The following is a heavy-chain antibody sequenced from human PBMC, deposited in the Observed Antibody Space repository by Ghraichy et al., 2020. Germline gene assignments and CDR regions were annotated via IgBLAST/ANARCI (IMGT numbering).Heavy chain of an antibody. CDR1: GFTFSSYS. V-gene: IGHV3-21*01. J-gene: IGHJ3*02. CDR2: ISSSSSYI. CDR3: ARDRDYSNYHAFDI. D-gene: IGHD4-11*01. Sequence: GGSLRLSCAASGFTFSSYSMNWVRQAPGKGLEWVSSISSSSSYIYYADSVKGRFTISRDNAKNSLYLQMNSLRAEDTAVYYCARDRDYSNYHAFDIWGQGTMVTVSS.